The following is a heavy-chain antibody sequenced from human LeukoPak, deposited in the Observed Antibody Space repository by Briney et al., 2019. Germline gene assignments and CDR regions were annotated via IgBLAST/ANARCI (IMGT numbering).Heavy chain of an antibody. V-gene: IGHV4-59*08. J-gene: IGHJ5*02. CDR1: GGSISNYY. CDR2: IYYSGNT. D-gene: IGHD3-10*01. CDR3: ARRSITMVRGVIQYDNWFDP. Sequence: SETLSLTCTVSGGSISNYYWSWIRQPPGKGLEYIGYIYYSGNTNYNPSLKSRDTISVDTSKNQFSLKLTSVTAADTAVYYCARRSITMVRGVIQYDNWFDPWGQGTLVTVSS.